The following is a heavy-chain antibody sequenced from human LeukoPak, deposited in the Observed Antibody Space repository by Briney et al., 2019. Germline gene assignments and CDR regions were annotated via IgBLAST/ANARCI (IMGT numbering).Heavy chain of an antibody. CDR1: GFTFSSYG. Sequence: GGSLRLSCAASGFTFSSYGMHWVRQAPGKGLEWVAFIRYDGSNKYYADSVKGRFTISRDNSKNTLYLQMNSLRAEDTAVYYCAKEGCSSTSCYFLYYYYYYMDVWGKGTTVTVSS. J-gene: IGHJ6*03. CDR3: AKEGCSSTSCYFLYYYYYYMDV. V-gene: IGHV3-30*02. CDR2: IRYDGSNK. D-gene: IGHD2-2*01.